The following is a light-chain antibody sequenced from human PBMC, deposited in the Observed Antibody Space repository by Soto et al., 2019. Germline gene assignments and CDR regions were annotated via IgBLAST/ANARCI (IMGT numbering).Light chain of an antibody. CDR3: QQRSNWPSN. CDR2: DAS. Sequence: EIVLTQSAATLSLSPGERAALSCRASQSVSSDLAWYQQKPGQAPRLLIYDASKRAPGIPARFTGSGSGTDFTLTISSLEPEDFAVYFCQQRSNWPSNFGGGTKVEI. J-gene: IGKJ4*01. CDR1: QSVSSD. V-gene: IGKV3-11*01.